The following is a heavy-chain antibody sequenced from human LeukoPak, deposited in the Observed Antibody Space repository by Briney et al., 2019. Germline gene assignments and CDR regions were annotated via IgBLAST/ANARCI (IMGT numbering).Heavy chain of an antibody. J-gene: IGHJ4*02. CDR2: ISSSSSTI. D-gene: IGHD3-9*01. CDR3: ARGFFLRGGRSPGGAFDI. CDR1: GFTFSSYG. Sequence: TGGSLRLSCAASGFTFSSYGMHWVRQAPGKGLEWVSYISSSSSTIYYADSVKGRFTISRDNAKNSLYLQMNSLRAEDTAVYYCARGFFLRGGRSPGGAFDIWGQGTLVTVSS. V-gene: IGHV3-48*04.